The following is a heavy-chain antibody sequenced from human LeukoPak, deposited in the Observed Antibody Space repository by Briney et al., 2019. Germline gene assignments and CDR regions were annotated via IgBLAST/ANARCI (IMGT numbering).Heavy chain of an antibody. CDR2: ISASGGSR. Sequence: GGSLRLSCAASGFTFSNYAMNSVRQAPGKGLEWVSGISASGGSRYNANSVKGRFTISRDNSKNTLYLQMNSLRAEDTAVYYCAKACSSAWYDGSWSDHWGQGTLVTVSS. CDR3: AKACSSAWYDGSWSDH. D-gene: IGHD6-19*01. J-gene: IGHJ5*02. CDR1: GFTFSNYA. V-gene: IGHV3-23*01.